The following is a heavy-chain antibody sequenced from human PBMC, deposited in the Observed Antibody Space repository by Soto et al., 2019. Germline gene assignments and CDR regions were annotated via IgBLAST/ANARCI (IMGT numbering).Heavy chain of an antibody. J-gene: IGHJ4*02. V-gene: IGHV3-66*04. Sequence: QLGGSLRLSCAASGVTVSSNYMSWVRQAPGKGLEWVSVIYSGGSTYYADSVKGRFTISRDNSKNTLYLQMNSLRAEDTAVYYCARHGYNYGGGYFDYWGQGTLVTVSS. CDR2: IYSGGST. D-gene: IGHD5-18*01. CDR3: ARHGYNYGGGYFDY. CDR1: GVTVSSNY.